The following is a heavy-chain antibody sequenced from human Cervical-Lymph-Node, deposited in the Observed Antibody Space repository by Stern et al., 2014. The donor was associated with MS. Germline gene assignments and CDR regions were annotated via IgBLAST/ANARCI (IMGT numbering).Heavy chain of an antibody. D-gene: IGHD2-2*01. CDR3: ARDRVVVVPTAVSKVFDHYYHGMDV. V-gene: IGHV4-61*01. J-gene: IGHJ6*02. CDR2: IYYSGNT. Sequence: QLQLQESGPGLVKPSETLSLTCSVSGDSITSGNYYWTWIRQPPGKGLEWIGYIYYSGNTHYNPSLKSRVTISIDTSKNQLSLNLSSVTAADTAVYYCARDRVVVVPTAVSKVFDHYYHGMDVWGQGTAVTVSS. CDR1: GDSITSGNYY.